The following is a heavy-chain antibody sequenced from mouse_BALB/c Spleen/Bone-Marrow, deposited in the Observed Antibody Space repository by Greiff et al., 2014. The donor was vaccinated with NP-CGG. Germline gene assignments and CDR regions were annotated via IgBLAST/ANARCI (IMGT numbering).Heavy chain of an antibody. CDR3: ARGGNYPRFAY. CDR2: IDPYNYGT. J-gene: IGHJ3*01. D-gene: IGHD2-1*01. CDR1: GYAFTTYN. V-gene: IGHV1S135*01. Sequence: EVKLMESGPELVKPGASVKVSCKASGYAFTTYNMYWVKQSHGKSLEWIGYIDPYNYGTTYNQKFKGKATLTVDKSSSTAYMHLNSLTSEDSAVYYCARGGNYPRFAYWGQGTLVTVSA.